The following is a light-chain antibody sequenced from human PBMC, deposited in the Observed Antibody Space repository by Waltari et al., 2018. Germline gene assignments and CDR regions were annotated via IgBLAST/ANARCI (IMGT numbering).Light chain of an antibody. Sequence: DIQMTQSPSSLSASVGDRVTVTCRASQGINTELSWYQQKPGKAPTLLIYAASSLQTGVSSRFSGSGSGTDCTLTISSLQTEDVARYDCQHDYTTPYSFGQGTRVEIK. CDR2: AAS. CDR1: QGINTE. V-gene: IGKV1-27*01. J-gene: IGKJ2*03. CDR3: QHDYTTPYS.